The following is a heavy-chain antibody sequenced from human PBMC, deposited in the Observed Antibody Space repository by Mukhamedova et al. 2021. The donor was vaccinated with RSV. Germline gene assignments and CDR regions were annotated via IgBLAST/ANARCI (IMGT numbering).Heavy chain of an antibody. D-gene: IGHD1-26*01. V-gene: IGHV3-21*01. CDR3: ARGISGSYRDY. Sequence: VRQAPGKGLEWVSSISSSSSYIYYADSVKGRFTISRDNAKNPLYLQMNSLRAEDTAVYYCARGISGSYRDYWGQGTLVTVSS. CDR2: ISSSSSYI. J-gene: IGHJ4*02.